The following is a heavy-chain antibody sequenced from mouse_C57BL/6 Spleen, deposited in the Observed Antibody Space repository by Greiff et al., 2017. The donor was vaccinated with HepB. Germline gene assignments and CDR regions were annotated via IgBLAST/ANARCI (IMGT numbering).Heavy chain of an antibody. CDR2: INPSSGYT. CDR3: ALTMVTTFYYAMDY. Sequence: VQGVESGAELARPGASVKMSCKASGYTFTSYTMHWVKQRPGQGLEWIGYINPSSGYTKYNQKFKDKATLTADKSSSTAYMQLSSLTSEDSAVYYCALTMVTTFYYAMDYWGQGTSVTVSS. V-gene: IGHV1-4*01. D-gene: IGHD2-2*01. CDR1: GYTFTSYT. J-gene: IGHJ4*01.